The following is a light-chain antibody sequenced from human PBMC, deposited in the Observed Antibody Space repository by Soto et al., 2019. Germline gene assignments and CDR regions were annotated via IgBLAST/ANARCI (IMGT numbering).Light chain of an antibody. V-gene: IGKV3-20*01. Sequence: EIVLTQSPGTLSLSPGERATLLCRASQSVSSTYLAWYQQKPGQAPMLLIYGASSMATGIPDRFSGSGSGTDFTLTISRLDPEDFAVYYCQQYGASRFTFGPGTKVDIK. CDR3: QQYGASRFT. CDR2: GAS. J-gene: IGKJ3*01. CDR1: QSVSSTY.